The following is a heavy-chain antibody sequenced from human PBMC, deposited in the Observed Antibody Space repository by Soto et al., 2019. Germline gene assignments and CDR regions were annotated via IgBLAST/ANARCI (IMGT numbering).Heavy chain of an antibody. CDR1: GFTFSIYA. CDR2: ISGGGGYT. Sequence: EVQLLESGGGLVQPGGSLRLSCATSGFTFSIYAMSWVRQAPGKGLEWVSTISGGGGYTYYADSVKGRFTISRDNSKNTLYVQMNSLRAEDTAVYYCAKEGRITRTENEVDYWGQGTLVTVSS. J-gene: IGHJ4*02. D-gene: IGHD1-20*01. V-gene: IGHV3-23*01. CDR3: AKEGRITRTENEVDY.